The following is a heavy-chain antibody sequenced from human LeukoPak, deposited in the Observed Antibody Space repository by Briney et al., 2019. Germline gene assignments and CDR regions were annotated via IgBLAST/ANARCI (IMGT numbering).Heavy chain of an antibody. V-gene: IGHV3-23*01. CDR2: ISGSGSGGST. J-gene: IGHJ4*02. CDR1: GGSISSYY. Sequence: QPSETLSLTCTVSGGSISSYYWSWVRQAPGKGLEWVSNISGSGSGGSTYYADSVKGRFTISRDNSKNTLYLQMNSLRAEDTAVYYCAKSGYNRFDYWGQGTLVTVSS. CDR3: AKSGYNRFDY. D-gene: IGHD5-24*01.